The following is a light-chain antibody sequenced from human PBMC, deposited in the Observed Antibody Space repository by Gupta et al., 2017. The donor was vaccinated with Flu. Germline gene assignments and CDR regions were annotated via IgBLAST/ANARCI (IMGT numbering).Light chain of an antibody. CDR3: GAWDVSLNTWV. J-gene: IGLJ3*02. Sequence: QSVLTQPPSASEPPGQTVTIFCSGRSSNIGSHSVTWYQQIPGKAPKLLIYENTQRPSGVPDRVSGSKSGASASLAISGLQSEDEADYYCGAWDVSLNTWVFGGGTKLTVL. CDR1: SSNIGSHS. V-gene: IGLV1-44*01. CDR2: ENT.